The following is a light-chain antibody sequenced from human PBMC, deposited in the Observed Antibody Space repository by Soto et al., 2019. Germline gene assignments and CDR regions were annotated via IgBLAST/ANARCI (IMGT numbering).Light chain of an antibody. J-gene: IGLJ3*02. V-gene: IGLV4-60*03. Sequence: QSVLTQSSSASASLGSSVKLTCTLSSGHSSYIIAWHQQQPGKAPRYLMKLEGSGSYNKGSGVPDRFSGSSSGADRYLTISYLQSENEADYYCETWDSNTWVFGGGTKLTVL. CDR2: LEGSGSY. CDR1: SGHSSYI. CDR3: ETWDSNTWV.